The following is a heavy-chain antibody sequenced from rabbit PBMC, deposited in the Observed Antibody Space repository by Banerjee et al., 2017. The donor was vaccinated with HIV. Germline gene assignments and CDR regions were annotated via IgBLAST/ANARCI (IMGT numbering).Heavy chain of an antibody. CDR3: VRETGYGGYGDANL. V-gene: IGHV1S45*01. J-gene: IGHJ4*01. D-gene: IGHD6-1*01. Sequence: EESGGGLVQPEGSLTLTCTAPGFSFSSTDWISWVRQAPGKGMEWIASIVIAFDMTFYATWSTDRFTISKASSNTVTLQMPSVTAADTATYFCVRETGYGGYGDANLWGQGTLVTVS. CDR1: GFSFSSTDW. CDR2: IVIAFDMT.